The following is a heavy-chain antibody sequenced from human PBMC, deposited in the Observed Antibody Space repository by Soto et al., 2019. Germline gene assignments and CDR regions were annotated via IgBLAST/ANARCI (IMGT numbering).Heavy chain of an antibody. J-gene: IGHJ6*02. D-gene: IGHD6-13*01. CDR2: ISGSGDST. CDR1: GFTFSSYV. V-gene: IGHV3-23*01. Sequence: GGSLRLSCAASGFTFSSYVMSWVRQAPGKGLEWVSVISGSGDSTYYADSVRGRFTISRDNSKNTLYLQMNSLRAEDTAVYYCAKDRDGAAAGPTKFYGMDVWGQGTTVTVSS. CDR3: AKDRDGAAAGPTKFYGMDV.